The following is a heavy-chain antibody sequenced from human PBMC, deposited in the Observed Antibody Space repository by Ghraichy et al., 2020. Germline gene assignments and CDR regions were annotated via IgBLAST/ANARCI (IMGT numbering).Heavy chain of an antibody. Sequence: SETLSLTCTVSGGSISSYYWSWIRQPPGKGLEWIGYIYYSGSTNYNPSLKSRVTISVDTSKNQFSLKLSSVTAADTAVYYCARSGIGYTLGGYYYYGMDVWGQGTTVTVSS. CDR2: IYYSGST. CDR1: GGSISSYY. CDR3: ARSGIGYTLGGYYYYGMDV. V-gene: IGHV4-59*08. J-gene: IGHJ6*02. D-gene: IGHD5-24*01.